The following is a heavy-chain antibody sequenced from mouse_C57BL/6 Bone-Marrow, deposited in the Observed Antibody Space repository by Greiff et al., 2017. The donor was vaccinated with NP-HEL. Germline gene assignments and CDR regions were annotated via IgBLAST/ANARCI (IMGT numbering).Heavy chain of an antibody. CDR1: GYSITSDY. CDR2: ISYSGST. V-gene: IGHV3-8*01. J-gene: IGHJ4*01. D-gene: IGHD2-2*01. CDR3: ARSPLWLRRNYYALDY. Sequence: DVKLVESGPGLAKPSQTLSLTCSVTGYSITSDYWNWIRKFPGNKLEYMGYISYSGSTYYNPSLKSRISITRDTSKNKYYLQLNSVTTEDTATYYCARSPLWLRRNYYALDYWGQGTSVTVSS.